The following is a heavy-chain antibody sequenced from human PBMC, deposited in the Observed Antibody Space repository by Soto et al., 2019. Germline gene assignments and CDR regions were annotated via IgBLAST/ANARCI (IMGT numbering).Heavy chain of an antibody. CDR3: AGRASR. D-gene: IGHD1-26*01. CDR2: IHPSGQPI. Sequence: EVQLVESGGGLVQPGGSLRLSCAVSGFTFSSSEMYWVRQAPGKGLEWISYIHPSGQPIFYADSVKGRFTISRDNANNSLFLQMNRLGAEDTAVYYCAGRASRWGQGKMVTGSS. CDR1: GFTFSSSE. J-gene: IGHJ3*01. V-gene: IGHV3-48*03.